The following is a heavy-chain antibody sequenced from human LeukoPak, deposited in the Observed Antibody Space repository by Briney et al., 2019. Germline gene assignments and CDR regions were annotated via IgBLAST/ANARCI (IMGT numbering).Heavy chain of an antibody. J-gene: IGHJ2*01. V-gene: IGHV1-69*04. CDR3: ARSITMVRGDPSYWYFDL. CDR2: IIPILGIA. D-gene: IGHD3-10*01. CDR1: GGTFSSYA. Sequence: PMASVKVSCKASGGTFSSYAISWVRQAPGQGLEWMGRIIPILGIANYAQKFQGRVTITADKSTSTAYMELSSLRSEDTAVYYCARSITMVRGDPSYWYFDLWGRGTLVTVSS.